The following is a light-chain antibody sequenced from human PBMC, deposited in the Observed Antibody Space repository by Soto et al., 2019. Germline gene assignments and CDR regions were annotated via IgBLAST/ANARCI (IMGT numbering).Light chain of an antibody. CDR1: KSVSRY. CDR3: QQRDSWPLS. CDR2: DAS. Sequence: EVVLTQSPATLSLSPGERATLSCRASKSVSRYLAWYQQKPGQAPRLLIYDASNRATGIPARFSGSGSGTDFTLAISNLEPEDFAVYYCQQRDSWPLSFGGGTKVEIK. V-gene: IGKV3-11*01. J-gene: IGKJ4*01.